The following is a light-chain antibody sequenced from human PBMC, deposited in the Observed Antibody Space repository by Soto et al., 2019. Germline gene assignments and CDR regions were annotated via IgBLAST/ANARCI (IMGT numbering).Light chain of an antibody. Sequence: DIVMTQSPLSLPVTPGESASISCRSSQSLLRSNGYNYVDRYFQKPGQSPQLLLYLLSNRASGVTDRFSGSGSGTNFTLKIRRVEAEDVAIYYCMQSLQTPYTFGQGTKLEI. J-gene: IGKJ2*01. V-gene: IGKV2-28*01. CDR2: LLS. CDR1: QSLLRSNGYNY. CDR3: MQSLQTPYT.